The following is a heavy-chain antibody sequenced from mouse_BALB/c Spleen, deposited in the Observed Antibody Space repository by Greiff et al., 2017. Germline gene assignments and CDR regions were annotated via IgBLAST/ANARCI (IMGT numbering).Heavy chain of an antibody. CDR3: ARQYGYDAMDY. CDR2: ISNGGGST. V-gene: IGHV5-12-2*01. CDR1: GFTFSSYT. Sequence: EVQVVESGGGLVQPGGSLKLSCAASGFTFSSYTMSWVRQTPEKRLEWVAYISNGGGSTYYPDTVKGRFTISRDNAKNTLYLQMSSLKSEDTAMYYCARQYGYDAMDYWGQGTSVTVSS. D-gene: IGHD1-1*02. J-gene: IGHJ4*01.